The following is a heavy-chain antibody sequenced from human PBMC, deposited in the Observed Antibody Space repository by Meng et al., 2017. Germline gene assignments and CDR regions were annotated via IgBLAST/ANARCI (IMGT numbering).Heavy chain of an antibody. CDR3: ARVSRAYDFWSGYYTNWFDP. V-gene: IGHV3-11*01. CDR1: GFTFSDYY. D-gene: IGHD3-3*01. Sequence: GGSLRLSCAASGFTFSDYYMSWIRQAPGKGLEWVSYISSSGSTIYYADSVKGRFTISRDNAKNSLYLQMSSLRAEDTAVYYCARVSRAYDFWSGYYTNWFDPWGQGTLVTVSS. J-gene: IGHJ5*02. CDR2: ISSSGSTI.